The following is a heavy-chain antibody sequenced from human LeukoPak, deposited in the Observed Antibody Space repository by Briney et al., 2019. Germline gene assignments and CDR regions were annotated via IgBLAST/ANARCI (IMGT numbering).Heavy chain of an antibody. D-gene: IGHD6-13*01. V-gene: IGHV4-34*01. Sequence: SETLSLTCAVYGGSFSGYYWSWIRQPPGKGLEWIGEISHNGSTNYNPSLKSRVTISVDTSKNQFSLKLSSVTAADTAVYYCARGAAAGVDYWGQGTLVTVSS. CDR1: GGSFSGYY. CDR3: ARGAAAGVDY. CDR2: ISHNGST. J-gene: IGHJ4*02.